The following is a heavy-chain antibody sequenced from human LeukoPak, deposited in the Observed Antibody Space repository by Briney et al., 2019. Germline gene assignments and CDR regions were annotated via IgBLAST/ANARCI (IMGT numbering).Heavy chain of an antibody. Sequence: GASVKVSCKASGYTFTGYYMHWVRQAPGQGLEWMGWINPNSGGTNYAQKFQGRVTMTRDTSISTAYMELSRLRSDDTAVYYCARDVDCSSTSCYTPTDAFDIWGQGTMVTVSS. CDR1: GYTFTGYY. CDR2: INPNSGGT. CDR3: ARDVDCSSTSCYTPTDAFDI. J-gene: IGHJ3*02. V-gene: IGHV1-2*02. D-gene: IGHD2-2*02.